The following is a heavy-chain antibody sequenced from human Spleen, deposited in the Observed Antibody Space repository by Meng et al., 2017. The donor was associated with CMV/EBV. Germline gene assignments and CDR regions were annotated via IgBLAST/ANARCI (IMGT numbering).Heavy chain of an antibody. D-gene: IGHD2-2*01. CDR3: ARTIPSIVVVPAALFDY. V-gene: IGHV5-51*01. J-gene: IGHJ4*02. CDR2: IYPGDSDT. Sequence: GGSLRLSCQGSGYNFTNYWIGWVRQMPGKGLEWMGIIYPGDSDTRYSPSFQGQVTISADKSISTAYLQWSSLKASDTAMYYCARTIPSIVVVPAALFDYWGQGTLVTVSS. CDR1: GYNFTNYW.